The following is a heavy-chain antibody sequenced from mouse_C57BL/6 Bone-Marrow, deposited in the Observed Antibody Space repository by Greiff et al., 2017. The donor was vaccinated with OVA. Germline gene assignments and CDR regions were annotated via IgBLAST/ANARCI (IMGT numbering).Heavy chain of an antibody. CDR2: IYPRSGNT. CDR3: AHTVVAHYYAMDY. Sequence: QVQLKESGAELARPGASVKLSCKASGYTFTSYGISWVKQRTGQGLEWIGEIYPRSGNTYYNEKFKGKATLTADKSSSTAYMELRSLTSEDSAVYFCAHTVVAHYYAMDYWGQGTSVTVSS. D-gene: IGHD1-1*01. CDR1: GYTFTSYG. V-gene: IGHV1-81*01. J-gene: IGHJ4*01.